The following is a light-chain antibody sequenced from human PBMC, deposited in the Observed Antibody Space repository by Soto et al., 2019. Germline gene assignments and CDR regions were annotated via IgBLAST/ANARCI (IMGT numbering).Light chain of an antibody. CDR1: QNINNW. V-gene: IGKV1-5*03. Sequence: DIQMTQSPSTLSASIGDRFTITYPASQNINNWLAWYQQIPGKAPKLLIYKASSLESGVPARFSGSGSGTEFTLTISSLQPDDLASYYCQHYDHYPITFGQGTRLEIK. CDR3: QHYDHYPIT. J-gene: IGKJ5*01. CDR2: KAS.